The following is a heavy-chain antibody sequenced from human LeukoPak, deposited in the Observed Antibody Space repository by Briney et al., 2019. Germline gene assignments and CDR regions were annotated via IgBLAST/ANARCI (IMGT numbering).Heavy chain of an antibody. D-gene: IGHD4-17*01. CDR2: IYSGGST. CDR1: GFTVSSNY. Sequence: GGSPRLSCAASGFTVSSNYMSWVRQAPGKGLEWVSVIYSGGSTYYADSVKGRFTISRDNSKNTLYLQMNSLRAEDTAVYYCARGLYDYGDYGNYYYYGMDVWGQGTTVTVSS. J-gene: IGHJ6*02. CDR3: ARGLYDYGDYGNYYYYGMDV. V-gene: IGHV3-66*01.